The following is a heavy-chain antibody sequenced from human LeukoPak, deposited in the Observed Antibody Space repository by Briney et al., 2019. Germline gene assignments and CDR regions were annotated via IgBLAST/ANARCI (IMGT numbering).Heavy chain of an antibody. D-gene: IGHD4-17*01. V-gene: IGHV3-30-3*01. CDR2: ISYDGSNK. CDR1: GFTFSSYA. J-gene: IGHJ4*02. CDR3: ARDVTDYGDYLDY. Sequence: GGSLRLSCAASGFTFSSYAMHWVRQAPGKGLEWVSVISYDGSNKYYADSVKGRFTISRDNSKNTLYLQMNSLRAEDTAVYYCARDVTDYGDYLDYWGQGTLVTVSS.